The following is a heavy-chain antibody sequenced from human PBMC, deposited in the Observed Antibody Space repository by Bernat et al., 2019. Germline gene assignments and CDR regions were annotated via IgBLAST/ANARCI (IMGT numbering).Heavy chain of an antibody. CDR1: GFTFSSYA. V-gene: IGHV3-30-3*01. J-gene: IGHJ6*02. D-gene: IGHD6-13*01. CDR2: ISYDGSNK. CDR3: ARTKGHSSSWSKSTYYYGMDV. Sequence: QVQLVESGGGVVQPGRSLRLSCAASGFTFSSYAMHWVRQAPGKGLDWVAVISYDGSNKYYADSVKGRFTISRDNSKNTLYLQMNSLRAEDTAVYYCARTKGHSSSWSKSTYYYGMDVWGQGTTVTVSS.